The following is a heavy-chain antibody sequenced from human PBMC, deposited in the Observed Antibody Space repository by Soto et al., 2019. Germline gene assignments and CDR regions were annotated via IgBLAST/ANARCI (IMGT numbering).Heavy chain of an antibody. Sequence: GGSLRLSCAASGFTFSSYAMIWVRQAPGKGLEWVSAISGSGGSTYYADSVKGRFTISRDNSKNTLYLQMNSLRAEDTAVYYCAKGYVDTAMVPLYYYYYGMDVWVQGTTVTVSS. CDR1: GFTFSSYA. J-gene: IGHJ6*02. V-gene: IGHV3-23*01. D-gene: IGHD5-18*01. CDR2: ISGSGGST. CDR3: AKGYVDTAMVPLYYYYYGMDV.